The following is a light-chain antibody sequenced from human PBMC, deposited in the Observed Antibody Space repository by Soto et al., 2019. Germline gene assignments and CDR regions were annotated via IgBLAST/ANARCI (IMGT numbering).Light chain of an antibody. CDR3: QQSYSTPTGT. J-gene: IGKJ1*01. CDR2: ATS. Sequence: DIQMTQSPSSVSASVGDRVTITCRSSEDISTWLAWYQQKPWKAHKLLIYATSSLQNGVPSRFSGSGSGTDFTLTISSLQPEDFATYYCQQSYSTPTGTVGQGTKLEIK. CDR1: EDISTW. V-gene: IGKV1-12*01.